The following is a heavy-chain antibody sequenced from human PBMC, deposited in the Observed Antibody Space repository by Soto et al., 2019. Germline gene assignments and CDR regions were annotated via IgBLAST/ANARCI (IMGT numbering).Heavy chain of an antibody. CDR3: ARDLSRRTGTTFEL. Sequence: QVQLVQSGAEVKKPGSSVKVSCKASGGTFSSYTISWVRQAPGQGLEWMGRIIPILGIANYAQKFQGRVTITADKSTSTAYMDLSSLRSEDTAVYYCARDLSRRTGTTFELWGQGTLVTVSS. CDR2: IIPILGIA. CDR1: GGTFSSYT. D-gene: IGHD1-7*01. J-gene: IGHJ4*02. V-gene: IGHV1-69*08.